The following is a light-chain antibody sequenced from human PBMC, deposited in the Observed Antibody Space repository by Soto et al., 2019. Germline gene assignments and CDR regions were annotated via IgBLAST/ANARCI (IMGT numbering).Light chain of an antibody. CDR3: QQYNDYSWT. CDR1: QSIGIW. Sequence: IQMTQSPSTLSASVGDRVAITCRASQSIGIWLAWYQKKPGKAPRFLIYKASTLQTGVPSRFSGSGSGTELTLTISSLQADDFATYYCQQYNDYSWTFGQGTKVEIK. J-gene: IGKJ1*01. V-gene: IGKV1-5*03. CDR2: KAS.